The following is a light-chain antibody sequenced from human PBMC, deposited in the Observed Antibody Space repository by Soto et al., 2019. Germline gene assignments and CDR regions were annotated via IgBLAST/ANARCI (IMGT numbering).Light chain of an antibody. CDR2: AAS. CDR1: QSIITY. J-gene: IGKJ1*01. Sequence: DIQMTQSPSSLSASVGDRVSITCRASQSIITYLNWYQQNPGKALILLIYAASSLHSEVSSRCSGSGTGTDFALTISSLQPEDFATYYCQQSYGVPRTVGQGTKVDTK. V-gene: IGKV1-39*01. CDR3: QQSYGVPRT.